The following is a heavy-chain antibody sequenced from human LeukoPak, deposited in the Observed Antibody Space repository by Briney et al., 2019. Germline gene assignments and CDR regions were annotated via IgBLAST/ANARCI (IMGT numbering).Heavy chain of an antibody. CDR2: INPNSGGT. CDR1: GYTFTGYY. Sequence: ASVKVSCKASGYTFTGYYMHWVRQAPGQGLEWMGWINPNSGGTNYAQKFQGRVTVTRDTSTSTVYMELSSLRSEDTAVYYCARVSGGSFDYWGQGTLVTVSS. D-gene: IGHD2-15*01. CDR3: ARVSGGSFDY. V-gene: IGHV1-2*02. J-gene: IGHJ4*02.